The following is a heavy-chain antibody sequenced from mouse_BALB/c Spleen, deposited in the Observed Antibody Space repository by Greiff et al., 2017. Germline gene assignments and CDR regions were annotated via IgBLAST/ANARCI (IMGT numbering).Heavy chain of an antibody. CDR1: GYTFTSYT. CDR3: ARWLLNWYFDV. CDR2: INPSSGYT. V-gene: IGHV1-4*01. Sequence: VQLQQSGAELARPGASVKMSCKASGYTFTSYTMHWVKQRPGQGLEWIGYINPSSGYTNYNQKFKDKATLTADKSSSTAYMQLSSLTSEDSAVYYCARWLLNWYFDVWGAGTTVTVSS. D-gene: IGHD2-3*01. J-gene: IGHJ1*01.